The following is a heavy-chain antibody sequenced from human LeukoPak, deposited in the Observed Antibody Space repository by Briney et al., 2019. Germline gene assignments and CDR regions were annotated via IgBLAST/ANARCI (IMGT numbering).Heavy chain of an antibody. CDR2: ITPSGDMS. CDR3: GRDRDWGAFDP. CDR1: GFTFDIYG. Sequence: GGSLRLSCAAFGFTFDIYGINWVRQAPGKGLEWVSGITPSGDMSYYADSVKGRFTISRDNSKNTVFLQMNSLRVEDTALYYCGRDRDWGAFDPWGQGTPVTVSS. D-gene: IGHD3/OR15-3a*01. J-gene: IGHJ5*02. V-gene: IGHV3-23*01.